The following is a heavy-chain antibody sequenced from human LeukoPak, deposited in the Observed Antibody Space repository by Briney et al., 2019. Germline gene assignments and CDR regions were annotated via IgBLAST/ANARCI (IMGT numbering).Heavy chain of an antibody. V-gene: IGHV1-2*02. CDR2: INPNSGGT. CDR1: GYTFTGHY. J-gene: IGHJ4*02. Sequence: GASVKVSCKASGYTFTGHYMHWVRQAPGQGLEWMGWINPNSGGTNYAQKFQGRVTMTRDTSISTAYMELSRLRSDDTAVYYCARDSYCSSTSCYSIFDYWGQGTLVTVSS. CDR3: ARDSYCSSTSCYSIFDY. D-gene: IGHD2-2*01.